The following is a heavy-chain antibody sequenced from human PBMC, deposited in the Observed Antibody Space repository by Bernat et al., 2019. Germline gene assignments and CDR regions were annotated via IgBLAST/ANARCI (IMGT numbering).Heavy chain of an antibody. CDR2: IYYSGTT. D-gene: IGHD5-12*01. CDR1: GISITSSSPY. V-gene: IGHV4-39*01. J-gene: IGHJ4*02. CDR3: ARHLRQSGNTPDY. Sequence: QLQLQESGPGLVKPSETLSLTCTVSGISITSSSPYWGWIRQPPGKRLEWIGAIYYSGTTYYNPSLKSRVTMSVDASSNQFSLKVNALTAADTAVYYCARHLRQSGNTPDYWGQGTLVTVSS.